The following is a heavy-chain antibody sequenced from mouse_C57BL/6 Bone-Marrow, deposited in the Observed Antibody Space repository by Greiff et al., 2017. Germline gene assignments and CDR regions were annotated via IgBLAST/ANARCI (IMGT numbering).Heavy chain of an antibody. CDR1: GYTFTSYG. CDR3: ARKVAYDGYYIAY. V-gene: IGHV1-81*01. D-gene: IGHD2-3*01. J-gene: IGHJ3*01. Sequence: VKLVESGAELARPGASVKLSCKASGYTFTSYGISWVKQRPGQGLEWIGEIYPRSGNTYYNEKFKGKATLTADKSSSTAYMELRSLTSADSAVYYCARKVAYDGYYIAYWGQGTLVTVSA. CDR2: IYPRSGNT.